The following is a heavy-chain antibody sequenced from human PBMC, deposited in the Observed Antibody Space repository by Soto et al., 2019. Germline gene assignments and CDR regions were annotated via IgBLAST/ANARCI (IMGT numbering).Heavy chain of an antibody. CDR1: GLTFSSYS. V-gene: IGHV3-48*01. CDR2: ISSSSSTI. D-gene: IGHD3-9*01. J-gene: IGHJ6*03. CDR3: ARGLRYFDWPHYMDV. Sequence: GGSLRLSCAASGLTFSSYSMNWVRQAPGKGLEWVSYISSSSSTIYYADSVKGRFTISRDNAKNSLYLQMNSLRAEDTAVYYCARGLRYFDWPHYMDVWGKGTTVTVSS.